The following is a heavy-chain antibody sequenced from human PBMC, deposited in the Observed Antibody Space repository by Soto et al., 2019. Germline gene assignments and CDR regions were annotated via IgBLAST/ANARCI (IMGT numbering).Heavy chain of an antibody. CDR3: ARDIVATRGVYYYGMDA. D-gene: IGHD5-12*01. CDR1: GDSVSSNSAA. J-gene: IGHJ6*02. Sequence: PSQTLSLTCAISGDSVSSNSAAWNWIRQSPSRGLEWLGRTYYRSKWYNDYAVSVKSRITINPDTSKNQFSLQLNSVTPEDTAVYYCARDIVATRGVYYYGMDAWGQGTTVTVSS. CDR2: TYYRSKWYN. V-gene: IGHV6-1*01.